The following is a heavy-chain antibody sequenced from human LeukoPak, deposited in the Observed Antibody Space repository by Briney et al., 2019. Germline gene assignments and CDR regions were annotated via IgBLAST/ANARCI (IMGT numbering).Heavy chain of an antibody. CDR3: ARDDYYGAFDI. Sequence: PSQTLYLTCTVSGGSISSGDYYWRWIRQPPGKGLEWIGYIYYSGSTYYNPSLKSRVTISVDTSKNQFSLKLSSVTAADTAVYYCARDDYYGAFDIWGQGTMVTVSS. CDR1: GGSISSGDYY. D-gene: IGHD3-10*01. CDR2: IYYSGST. V-gene: IGHV4-30-4*01. J-gene: IGHJ3*02.